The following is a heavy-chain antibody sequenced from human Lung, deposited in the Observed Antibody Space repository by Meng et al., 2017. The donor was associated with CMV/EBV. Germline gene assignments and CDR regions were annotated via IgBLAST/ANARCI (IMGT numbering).Heavy chain of an antibody. CDR1: GYNFTGYY. Sequence: ASVXVSCKASGYNFTGYYIHWVRQAPGQGLEWMGWINPNSGGTNYAQKFQGRITMTGDTSITTAYMELSRLRSDDMAVYHCARVKRYCTGGTCSSTGYYGMDVWXQGTXVTVSS. CDR2: INPNSGGT. CDR3: ARVKRYCTGGTCSSTGYYGMDV. V-gene: IGHV1-2*02. J-gene: IGHJ6*02. D-gene: IGHD2-15*01.